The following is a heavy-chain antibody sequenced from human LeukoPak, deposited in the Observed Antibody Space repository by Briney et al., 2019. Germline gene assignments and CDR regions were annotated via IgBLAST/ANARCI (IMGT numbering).Heavy chain of an antibody. Sequence: GASVKVSFTSSVYTFTIYYMHWVRQAPGLGLDWMGIINPSGGSTSYAQKSQGRVTITRDTSTSTDYMELSSVRSEDTAVYYCARDVIDSSSSWYRRWFDPWGEGTLVTVSS. D-gene: IGHD6-13*01. CDR2: INPSGGST. J-gene: IGHJ5*02. CDR1: VYTFTIYY. V-gene: IGHV1-46*01. CDR3: ARDVIDSSSSWYRRWFDP.